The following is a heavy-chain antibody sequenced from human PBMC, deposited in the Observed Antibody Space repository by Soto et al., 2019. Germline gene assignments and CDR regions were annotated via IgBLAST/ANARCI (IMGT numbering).Heavy chain of an antibody. D-gene: IGHD6-13*01. CDR3: ARERPDGSRLDP. J-gene: IGHJ5*02. CDR2: IYYSGST. CDR1: GGSISSGDYY. Sequence: QVQLQESGPGLVKPSQTLSLTCTVSGGSISSGDYYWSWIRQPPGKGLEWIGYIYYSGSTYYNPSLKSRVTISVDTSKIQCSLKLRSVTAAETAVYYCARERPDGSRLDPWGQGTLFTVSS. V-gene: IGHV4-30-4*01.